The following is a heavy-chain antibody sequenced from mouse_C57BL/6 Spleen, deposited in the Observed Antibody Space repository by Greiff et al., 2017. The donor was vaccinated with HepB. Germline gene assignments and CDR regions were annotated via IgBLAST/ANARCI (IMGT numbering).Heavy chain of an antibody. J-gene: IGHJ2*01. V-gene: IGHV1-50*01. CDR2: IDPSDSYT. CDR3: ARKGGDY. Sequence: VQPQQSGAELVKPGASVKLSCKASGYTFTSYWMQWVKQRPGQGLEWIGEIDPSDSYTNYNQKFKGKATLTVDTSSSTAYMQLSSLTSEDSAVYYCARKGGDYWGQGTTLTVSS. CDR1: GYTFTSYW.